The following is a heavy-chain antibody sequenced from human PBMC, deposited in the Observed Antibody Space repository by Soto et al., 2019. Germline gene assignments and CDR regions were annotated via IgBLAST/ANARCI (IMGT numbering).Heavy chain of an antibody. J-gene: IGHJ4*02. CDR2: ISAYNGNT. Sequence: QVQLVQSGAEVKKPGASVKVSCKPSGYTFTSYGISWVRQAPGQGLEWMGWISAYNGNTNSAQKLQGRVTMATDTATITANMELRSLRSDDTAVYWCARDQGGSYYYWGQGTLGTVSS. D-gene: IGHD1-26*01. CDR3: ARDQGGSYYY. V-gene: IGHV1-18*01. CDR1: GYTFTSYG.